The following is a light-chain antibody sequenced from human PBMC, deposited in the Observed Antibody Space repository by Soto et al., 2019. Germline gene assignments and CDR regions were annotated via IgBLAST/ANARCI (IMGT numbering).Light chain of an antibody. Sequence: QSGLTQPPSASGSPGQSVTISCTGTSSDIGGYNYVSWYQQHPGKAPKLMIFEVSKRPSWVPDRFSGSKSGNTASLTVSGLQAEDEADYYCSSFAGSNNFGVFGTGTKVTVL. CDR2: EVS. J-gene: IGLJ1*01. V-gene: IGLV2-8*01. CDR3: SSFAGSNNFGV. CDR1: SSDIGGYNY.